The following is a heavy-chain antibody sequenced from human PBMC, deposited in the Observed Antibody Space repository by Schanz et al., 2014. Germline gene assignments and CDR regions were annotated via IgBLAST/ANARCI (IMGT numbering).Heavy chain of an antibody. J-gene: IGHJ6*03. V-gene: IGHV1-8*02. Sequence: QIQLVQSGPEAKKPGATVKVSCKASGYIFINSGISWVRQAPGQGLEWMGWMNPKTGNTDHAQKFQGRVSMTWDTSTSTAYLDLSRLRSEDTGVYYCARALKGKVAIFGVIAAQNYYYMDVWGKGTTVTVSS. CDR3: ARALKGKVAIFGVIAAQNYYYMDV. D-gene: IGHD3-3*01. CDR2: MNPKTGNT. CDR1: GYIFINSG.